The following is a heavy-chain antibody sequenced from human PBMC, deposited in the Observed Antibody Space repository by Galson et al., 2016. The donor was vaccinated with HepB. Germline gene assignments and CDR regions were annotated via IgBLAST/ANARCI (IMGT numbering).Heavy chain of an antibody. V-gene: IGHV3-23*01. J-gene: IGHJ5*01. CDR3: AKDGTFGVANWFHS. CDR1: GFTFSSYA. CDR2: IDGRGVTT. D-gene: IGHD3-3*01. Sequence: SLRLSCAASGFTFSSYAMIWVRQAPGKGLEWVSLIDGRGVTTYYADSVKGRFTISRDNSKNTLYLQMNSLRAEDTAIYYCAKDGTFGVANWFHSWGRGTLVTVSS.